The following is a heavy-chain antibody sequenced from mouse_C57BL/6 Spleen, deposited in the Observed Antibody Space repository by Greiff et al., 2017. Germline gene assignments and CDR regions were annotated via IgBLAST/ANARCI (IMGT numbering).Heavy chain of an antibody. D-gene: IGHD3-3*01. Sequence: QVQLQQSGPELVKPGASVKISCKASGYSFTSYYIHWVKQRPGQGLEWIGWIYPGSGNTKYNEKFKGKATLTADTSSSTAYMQLSSLTSEDAAVYYCARGTTWCAYWGQGTLVTVSA. CDR3: ARGTTWCAY. J-gene: IGHJ3*01. CDR2: IYPGSGNT. CDR1: GYSFTSYY. V-gene: IGHV1-66*01.